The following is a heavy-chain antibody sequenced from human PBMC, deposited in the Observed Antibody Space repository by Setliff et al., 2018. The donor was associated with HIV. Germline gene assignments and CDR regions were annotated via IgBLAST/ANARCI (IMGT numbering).Heavy chain of an antibody. V-gene: IGHV4-34*01. D-gene: IGHD3-3*01. CDR2: INHSGST. CDR3: ARVDGYDFWSGYYTPHAFDI. CDR1: GGSFSGYY. J-gene: IGHJ3*02. Sequence: SETLSLTCAVYGGSFSGYYRSWIRQPPGKGLEWIGEINHSGSTNYNPSLKSRVTISVDTSKNQFSLKLSSVTAADTAVYYCARVDGYDFWSGYYTPHAFDIWGQGTMVTVSS.